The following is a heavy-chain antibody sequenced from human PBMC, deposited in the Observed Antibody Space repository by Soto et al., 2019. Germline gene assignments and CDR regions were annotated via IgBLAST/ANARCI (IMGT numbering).Heavy chain of an antibody. CDR1: GYTFTGHY. CDR3: GRGRSGQLVVFY. D-gene: IGHD6-19*01. Sequence: ASVKVSCKASGYTFTGHYMQWVRQAPGQGPEWMGEIGPASGDTRYAQKFQGRVTMTRDTSITTVYMELNNLSPDASAVYYCGRGRSGQLVVFYWGQGIPVTASS. V-gene: IGHV1-2*02. J-gene: IGHJ4*02. CDR2: IGPASGDT.